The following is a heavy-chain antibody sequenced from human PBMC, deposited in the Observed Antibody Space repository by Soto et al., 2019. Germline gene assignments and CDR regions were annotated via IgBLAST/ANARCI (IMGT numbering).Heavy chain of an antibody. CDR3: ARVTPRNSSLNFYDY. CDR2: ISYSGST. CDR1: GASISSYY. V-gene: IGHV4-59*01. Sequence: QVQLQEAGPGLVKPSETLSLTCTVSGASISSYYWTWIRQPPGKGLEWIGYISYSGSTNYNPSLKSRVTISVETSKNQFSMTLTSVTAADTAVYFCARVTPRNSSLNFYDYWGQGTLVTVSS. D-gene: IGHD3-3*01. J-gene: IGHJ4*02.